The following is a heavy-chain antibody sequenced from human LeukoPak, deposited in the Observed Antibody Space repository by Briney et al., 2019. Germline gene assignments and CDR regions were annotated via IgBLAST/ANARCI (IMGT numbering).Heavy chain of an antibody. V-gene: IGHV3-23*01. CDR2: ISGSGGST. Sequence: GGSLRLSCAGSGFTFSNYAMTWVRQAPGKGLKWVSAISGSGGSTYYADSVKSRFTISRDNSKNTLYLQMSSLRAEDTAVHYCAKTCGGQCYSDFDYWGQGTLVTVSS. D-gene: IGHD2-21*01. CDR3: AKTCGGQCYSDFDY. CDR1: GFTFSNYA. J-gene: IGHJ4*02.